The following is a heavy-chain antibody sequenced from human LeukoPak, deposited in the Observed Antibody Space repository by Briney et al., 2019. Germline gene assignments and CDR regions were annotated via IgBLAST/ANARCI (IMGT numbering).Heavy chain of an antibody. J-gene: IGHJ3*01. Sequence: SETLSLTCAVFGGSFDGYYWSWIRQSPGKRLEWIGEITYDGRTKYNPSLKSRVTISVDTSKKQFSLSLTSVTAADTAVYYCARVGYPTQRRVLSAVSIPTAGAFDVWGQGTLVTVSS. CDR3: ARVGYPTQRRVLSAVSIPTAGAFDV. CDR1: GGSFDGYY. D-gene: IGHD2-21*01. CDR2: ITYDGRT. V-gene: IGHV4-34*01.